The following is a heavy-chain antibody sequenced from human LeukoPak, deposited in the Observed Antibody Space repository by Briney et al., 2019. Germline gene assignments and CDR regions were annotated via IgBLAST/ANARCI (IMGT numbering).Heavy chain of an antibody. CDR3: ARDLGWELPYFDY. CDR2: INHSGST. CDR1: GGSFSGYY. J-gene: IGHJ4*02. V-gene: IGHV4-34*01. D-gene: IGHD1-26*01. Sequence: SETLSLTCAVYGGSFSGYYWSWIRQPPGKGLEWIGEINHSGSTNYNPSLKSRVTISVDTSKNQFSLKLSSVTAADTAVYYCARDLGWELPYFDYWGQGTLVTVSS.